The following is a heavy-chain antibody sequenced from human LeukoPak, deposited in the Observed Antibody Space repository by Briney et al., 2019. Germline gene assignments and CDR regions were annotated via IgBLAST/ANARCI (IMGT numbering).Heavy chain of an antibody. V-gene: IGHV3-7*01. D-gene: IGHD5-24*01. CDR3: AGEMATPGAFDI. CDR1: GFTFSSYW. J-gene: IGHJ3*02. Sequence: GGSLRLSCAASGFTFSSYWMNWVRQAPGKGLEWVANIKQDESEKYYVDSVKGRFTISRDNAKNSLYLQMNSLRAEDTAVYYCAGEMATPGAFDIWGQGTMVTVFS. CDR2: IKQDESEK.